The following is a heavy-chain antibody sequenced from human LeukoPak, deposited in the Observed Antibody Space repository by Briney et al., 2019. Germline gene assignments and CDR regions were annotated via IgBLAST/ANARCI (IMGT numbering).Heavy chain of an antibody. CDR3: ARWGKYYYDSSGYYY. CDR1: GYTFTGYY. J-gene: IGHJ4*02. V-gene: IGHV1-2*02. CDR2: IHPNSGGT. Sequence: ASVKVSCKASGYTFTGYYMHWVRQAPGQGLEWMGWIHPNSGGTKYAQRFQGRVTVARDTSISTVYMELSRLRSDDTAVYYCARWGKYYYDSSGYYYWGQGTLVSVSS. D-gene: IGHD3-22*01.